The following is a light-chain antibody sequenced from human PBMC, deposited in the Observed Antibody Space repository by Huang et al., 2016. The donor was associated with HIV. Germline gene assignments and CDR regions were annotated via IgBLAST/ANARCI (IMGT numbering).Light chain of an antibody. CDR2: WAT. CDR3: LQYYSVPQT. Sequence: DIVMTQYPDSLAVSPGERATINCKSSQTVLYSLNKKNYLAWFQQKPGRPPKLLIYWATTREAGVPDRFSGSGSGTDFTLTINNLQAEDVAVYFCLQYYSVPQTFGHGTKVEIK. J-gene: IGKJ1*01. CDR1: QTVLYSLNKKNY. V-gene: IGKV4-1*01.